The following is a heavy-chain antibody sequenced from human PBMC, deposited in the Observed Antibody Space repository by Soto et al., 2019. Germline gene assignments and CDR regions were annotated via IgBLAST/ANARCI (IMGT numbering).Heavy chain of an antibody. D-gene: IGHD3-3*01. CDR1: GGSVSSGCYY. V-gene: IGHV4-61*01. CDR3: ARIGVWSGYYIDY. Sequence: XETLSRTVTVSGGSVSSGCYYWSWIRQPPGKGLEWIGYIYYSGSTNYNPSLKSRVTISVDTSKNQFSLKLSSVTAADTALYYCARIGVWSGYYIDYWGQGTLVTVSS. J-gene: IGHJ4*02. CDR2: IYYSGST.